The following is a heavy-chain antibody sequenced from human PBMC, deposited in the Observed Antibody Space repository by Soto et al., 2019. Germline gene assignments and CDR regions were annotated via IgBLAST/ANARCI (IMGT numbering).Heavy chain of an antibody. CDR3: ARDRSEGLRDACDI. J-gene: IGHJ3*02. CDR2: ISSSSSYT. V-gene: IGHV3-11*06. D-gene: IGHD1-26*01. CDR1: GFTFSDYY. Sequence: VKLLESGGGLVQPGGSLRLSCAASGFTFSDYYMSWIRQAPGKGLEWVSYISSSSSYTNYADSVKGRFTISRDNAKNSLYLQMHSRRAEDTAVYYWARDRSEGLRDACDIWGQGTMVTVSS.